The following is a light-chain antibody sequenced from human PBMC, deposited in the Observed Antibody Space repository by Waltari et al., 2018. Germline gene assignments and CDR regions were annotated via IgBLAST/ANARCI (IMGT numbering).Light chain of an antibody. V-gene: IGLV2-23*01. J-gene: IGLJ3*02. CDR2: EDS. CDR1: SSDVGSYNL. Sequence: QSALTQPASVSGSPGQSITISCTGTSSDVGSYNLVSWYQQHPGKAPKLMIYEDSNRPSGVSKRFSGSKSGNTASLTISGLQAEDEANYYCCSYAGSSIWVFGGGTELTVL. CDR3: CSYAGSSIWV.